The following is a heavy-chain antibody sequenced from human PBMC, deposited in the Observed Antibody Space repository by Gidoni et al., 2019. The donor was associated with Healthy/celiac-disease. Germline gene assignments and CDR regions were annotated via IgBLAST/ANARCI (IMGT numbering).Heavy chain of an antibody. CDR3: ARDRQYSSSSVDYYYGMDV. CDR2: IYSGGST. J-gene: IGHJ6*02. Sequence: EVQLVESGGGLVQPGGSLRLSCAASGFTVSSNYMSWVRQAPGKGLEWVSVIYSGGSTYYADSVKGRFTISRDNSKNTLYLQMNSLRAEDTAVYYCARDRQYSSSSVDYYYGMDVWGQGTTVTVSS. V-gene: IGHV3-66*01. CDR1: GFTVSSNY. D-gene: IGHD6-6*01.